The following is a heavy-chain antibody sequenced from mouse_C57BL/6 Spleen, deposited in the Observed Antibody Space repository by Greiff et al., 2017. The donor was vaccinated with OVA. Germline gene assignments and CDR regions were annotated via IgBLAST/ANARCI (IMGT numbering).Heavy chain of an antibody. CDR2: ISSGSSTI. CDR1: GFTFSDYG. J-gene: IGHJ1*03. CDR3: ARGDWYVDV. V-gene: IGHV5-17*01. Sequence: EVKLQESGGGLVKPGGSLKLSCAASGFTFSDYGMHWVRQAPEKGLEWVAYISSGSSTIYYADTVKGRFTISRDNAKNTLFLQMTSLRSEDTAMYYCARGDWYVDVWGTGTTVTVSS.